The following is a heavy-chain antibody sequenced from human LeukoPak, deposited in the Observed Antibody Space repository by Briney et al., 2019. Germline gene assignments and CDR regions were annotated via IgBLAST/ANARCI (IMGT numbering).Heavy chain of an antibody. D-gene: IGHD3-16*01. CDR2: IGPRGDIT. CDR3: AKDDDWGRFNH. Sequence: GGTLRLSCAASGFSFRSHGMNWVRQAPGKGLEWVSGIGPRGDITYYKDSVRGRFTISRDNFKNTVSLQLNSLRAEDTAMYYCAKDDDWGRFNHWGQGTLVTVSS. V-gene: IGHV3-23*01. J-gene: IGHJ1*01. CDR1: GFSFRSHG.